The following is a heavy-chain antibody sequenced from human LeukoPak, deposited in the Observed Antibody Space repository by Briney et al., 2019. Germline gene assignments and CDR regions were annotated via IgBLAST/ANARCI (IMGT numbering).Heavy chain of an antibody. J-gene: IGHJ4*02. Sequence: PGGSLRLSCAASGFTVNNNYMSWVRQAPGKGLEWVSIIYSGGSTYYTDSMKGRFTISRDNSKNTLYLQMNSLRAEDTAVYYCARVTGPTSTVVRGVIIPAFDYWGQGTLVTVSS. CDR2: IYSGGST. D-gene: IGHD3-10*01. V-gene: IGHV3-53*01. CDR3: ARVTGPTSTVVRGVIIPAFDY. CDR1: GFTVNNNY.